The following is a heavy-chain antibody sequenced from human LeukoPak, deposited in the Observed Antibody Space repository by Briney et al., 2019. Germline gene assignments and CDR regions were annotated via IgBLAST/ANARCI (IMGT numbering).Heavy chain of an antibody. Sequence: QPGGSLRLSCAASGFTFSRYSMNWVRQAPGKGLEWVSYISSSSSTIYYADSVKGQFTISRDNSKNTLYLQMNSLRAEDTAVYYCARVVVGAVDYWGQGTLVTVSS. CDR1: GFTFSRYS. D-gene: IGHD1-26*01. CDR2: ISSSSSTI. J-gene: IGHJ4*02. CDR3: ARVVVGAVDY. V-gene: IGHV3-48*01.